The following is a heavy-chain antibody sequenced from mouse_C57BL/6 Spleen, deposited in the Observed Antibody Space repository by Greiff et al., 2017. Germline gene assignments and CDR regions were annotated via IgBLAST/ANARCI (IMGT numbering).Heavy chain of an antibody. V-gene: IGHV8-8*01. CDR1: GFSLSTFGMG. CDR3: ARTYYYGSRYWYFDV. Sequence: QVTLKESDPGILQPSQTLSLTCSFSGFSLSTFGMGVGWIRQPSGKGLEWLAHIWWDDDKYYNPALKSRLTISKDTSKNQVFLKIANVDTADTATYYCARTYYYGSRYWYFDVWGTGTTVTVSS. D-gene: IGHD1-1*01. J-gene: IGHJ1*03. CDR2: IWWDDDK.